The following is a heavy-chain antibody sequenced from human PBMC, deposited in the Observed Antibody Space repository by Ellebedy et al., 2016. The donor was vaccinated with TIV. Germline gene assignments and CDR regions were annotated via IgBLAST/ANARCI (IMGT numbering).Heavy chain of an antibody. V-gene: IGHV3-11*01. CDR3: ARETAWYFDL. CDR2: ISPTGSII. CDR1: GFTFTDSY. Sequence: GESLKISCVASGFTFTDSYMSWLRHAPGKGLEWVSYISPTGSIIHYADSVKGRFTISRDNARNSLYLQMNSLRAEDTAVYYCARETAWYFDLWGRGTLVTVSS. J-gene: IGHJ2*01.